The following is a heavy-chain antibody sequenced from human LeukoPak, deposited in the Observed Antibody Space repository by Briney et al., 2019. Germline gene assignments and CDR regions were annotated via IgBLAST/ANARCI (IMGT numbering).Heavy chain of an antibody. Sequence: SETLSLTCTVSGVSISSYYWSWLRQPPGKGLEWIGYIYYSGRTNYNPSLKSRVTISVDTSKNQFSLKLSSVTAADTAVYYCARHSGYDLGWFDPRGQGTLVTVSS. CDR2: IYYSGRT. V-gene: IGHV4-59*08. J-gene: IGHJ5*02. CDR3: ARHSGYDLGWFDP. CDR1: GVSISSYY. D-gene: IGHD5-12*01.